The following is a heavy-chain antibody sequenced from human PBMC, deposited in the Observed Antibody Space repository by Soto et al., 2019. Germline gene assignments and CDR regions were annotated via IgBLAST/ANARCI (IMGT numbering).Heavy chain of an antibody. CDR3: ARGPTVTYYYDGMDV. CDR2: IYYSGTT. Sequence: SETLSLTCTVSGGSISSYYWSWIRQSLGKGLEWIGYIYYSGTTNYSPSLTSRLTLSIDTSKKQFSLKLSSMTPADTAVYYCARGPTVTYYYDGMDVWGQGTTVTVSS. V-gene: IGHV4-59*01. J-gene: IGHJ6*02. CDR1: GGSISSYY. D-gene: IGHD4-17*01.